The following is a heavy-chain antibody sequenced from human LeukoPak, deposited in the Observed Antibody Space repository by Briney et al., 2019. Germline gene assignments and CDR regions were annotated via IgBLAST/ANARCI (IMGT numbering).Heavy chain of an antibody. CDR1: GFTVSSNS. Sequence: KPGGSLRLSCTVSGFTVSSNSMSWIRQPPGKGLEWIGYIYYSGSTNYNPSLKSRVTISVETSKNQFSLKLSSVTAADTAVYYCARDYYDSSGNRYFDYWGQGTLVTVSS. CDR2: IYYSGST. V-gene: IGHV4-59*02. D-gene: IGHD3-22*01. J-gene: IGHJ4*02. CDR3: ARDYYDSSGNRYFDY.